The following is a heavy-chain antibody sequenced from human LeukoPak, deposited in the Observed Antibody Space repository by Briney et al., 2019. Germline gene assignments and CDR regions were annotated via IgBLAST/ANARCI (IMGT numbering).Heavy chain of an antibody. CDR3: ARGRLATIALSY. J-gene: IGHJ4*02. CDR1: GYTFTTYA. Sequence: ASVKVSCKASGYTFTTYAMHWVRQAPGQRLEWMAWTNDGSGNTKYSQKFQGRVIITRDTSTSTVDVELSSLRPEDTVLYDCARGRLATIALSYWGEGTLVTVSS. D-gene: IGHD5-12*01. V-gene: IGHV1-3*01. CDR2: TNDGSGNT.